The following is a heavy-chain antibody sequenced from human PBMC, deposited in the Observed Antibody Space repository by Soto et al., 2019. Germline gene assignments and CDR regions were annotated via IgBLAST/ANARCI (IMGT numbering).Heavy chain of an antibody. CDR3: ARDRQWLVQGDYYYYYGMDV. D-gene: IGHD6-19*01. CDR2: IYYSGST. CDR1: GGSISSYY. J-gene: IGHJ6*02. Sequence: PSETLSLTCTVSGGSISSYYWSWIRQPPGKGLEWIGYIYYSGSTNYNPSLKSRVTISVDTSKNQFSLKLSSVTAADTAVYYCARDRQWLVQGDYYYYYGMDVWGQGTTVTVSS. V-gene: IGHV4-59*01.